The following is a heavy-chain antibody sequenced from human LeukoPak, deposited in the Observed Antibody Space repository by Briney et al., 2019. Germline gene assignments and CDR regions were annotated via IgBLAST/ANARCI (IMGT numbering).Heavy chain of an antibody. CDR2: IYYSGST. CDR3: ARDGVGGTVVVVAATDTYFDY. D-gene: IGHD2-15*01. V-gene: IGHV4-59*12. CDR1: GGSISSYY. Sequence: SETLSLTCTVSGGSISSYYWSWIRQPPGKGLEWIGYIYYSGSTNYNPSLKSRVTISVDTSKNQFSLKLSSVTAADTAVYYCARDGVGGTVVVVAATDTYFDYWGQGTLVTVSS. J-gene: IGHJ4*02.